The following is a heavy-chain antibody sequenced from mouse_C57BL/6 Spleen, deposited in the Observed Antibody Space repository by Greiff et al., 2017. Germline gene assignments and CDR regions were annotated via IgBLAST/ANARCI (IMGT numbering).Heavy chain of an antibody. CDR3: AITRVVATPFAY. Sequence: VQLQQSGAELMKPGASVKLSCKATGYTFTGYWIEWVKQRPGHGLEWIGEILTGSGSTNYNEKFKGKATFTADTSSNTDYMQLSSLTTEDSAIYYCAITRVVATPFAYWGQGTLVTVSA. D-gene: IGHD1-1*01. CDR2: ILTGSGST. J-gene: IGHJ3*01. CDR1: GYTFTGYW. V-gene: IGHV1-9*01.